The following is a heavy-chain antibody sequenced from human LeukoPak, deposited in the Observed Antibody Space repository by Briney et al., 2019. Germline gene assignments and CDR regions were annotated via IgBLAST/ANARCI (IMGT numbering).Heavy chain of an antibody. J-gene: IGHJ6*03. CDR3: ARAAKFSSTSFHIKGKYYYRVV. CDR2: INHSGST. V-gene: IGHV4-34*01. D-gene: IGHD2-2*01. CDR1: GGSFSGYY. Sequence: SETLSLTCAVYGGSFSGYYWSWIRQPPGKGLEWIGEINHSGSTNYNPSLKSRVTISVDTSKNQFSLKLSSVTAADTAVYYCARAAKFSSTSFHIKGKYYYRVVWGKGSTVTVCS.